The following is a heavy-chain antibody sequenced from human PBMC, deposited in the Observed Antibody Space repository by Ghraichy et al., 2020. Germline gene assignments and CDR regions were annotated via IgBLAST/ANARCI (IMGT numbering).Heavy chain of an antibody. D-gene: IGHD4-17*01. Sequence: GGSLRLSCAASGFTFSSYWMSWVRQAPGKGLEWVANIKQDGSEKYYVDSVKGRFTISRDNAKNSLYLQMNSLRAEDTAVYYCARDDYGDYVTEGNYFDYWGQGTLVTVSS. V-gene: IGHV3-7*03. CDR3: ARDDYGDYVTEGNYFDY. CDR2: IKQDGSEK. J-gene: IGHJ4*02. CDR1: GFTFSSYW.